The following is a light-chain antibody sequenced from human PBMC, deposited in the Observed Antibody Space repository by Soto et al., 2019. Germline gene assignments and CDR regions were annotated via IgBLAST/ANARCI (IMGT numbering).Light chain of an antibody. V-gene: IGKV1-5*03. Sequence: DIQMTQSPSTLSASVGDRVTITCRASQTISGWLAWYQQKPGKAPELLIYRASILTSGVPSRFSDSGSGTEFTLTISSLHPDDFATYYCQQYDSYPLTFGGGTKVEVK. CDR1: QTISGW. CDR3: QQYDSYPLT. J-gene: IGKJ4*01. CDR2: RAS.